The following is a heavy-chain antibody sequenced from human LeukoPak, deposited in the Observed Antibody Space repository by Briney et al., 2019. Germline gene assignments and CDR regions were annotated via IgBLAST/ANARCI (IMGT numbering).Heavy chain of an antibody. V-gene: IGHV4-59*12. Sequence: SETLSLTCTVSGGSISSYFWSWIRQPPGKGLEWIGYIYYSGNTNYNPSLKSRVTISVDRSKNQFSLKLSSVTAADTAVYYCAASSSSAIYYYYMDVWGKGTTVTVSS. CDR2: IYYSGNT. J-gene: IGHJ6*03. CDR3: AASSSSAIYYYYMDV. D-gene: IGHD6-6*01. CDR1: GGSISSYF.